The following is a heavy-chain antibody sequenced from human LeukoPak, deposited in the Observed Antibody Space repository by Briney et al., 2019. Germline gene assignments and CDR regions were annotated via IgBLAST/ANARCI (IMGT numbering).Heavy chain of an antibody. D-gene: IGHD2-15*01. Sequence: PSETLSLTCTVSGGSISSYYWSWIRQPPGKGLEWIGYIYYSGTIYYNPSLKSRVTISVDTSKNQFSLKLSSVTAADTAVYYCARDKRLVAVDYWGQGTLVTVSS. CDR1: GGSISSYY. J-gene: IGHJ4*02. V-gene: IGHV4-59*12. CDR3: ARDKRLVAVDY. CDR2: IYYSGTI.